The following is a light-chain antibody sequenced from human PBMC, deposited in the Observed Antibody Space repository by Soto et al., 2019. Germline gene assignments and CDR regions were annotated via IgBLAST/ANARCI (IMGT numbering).Light chain of an antibody. CDR1: QSVSSN. CDR2: GAS. Sequence: EIVKTQSPATLSVSPGERATLSCRASQSVSSNLAWYQQKPGQAPRLXXYGASTRADGIPVRFSGSGSGTEFTLTISSLQSEDFAVYACQQYNNWHPWTFGQGTKVDIK. J-gene: IGKJ1*01. CDR3: QQYNNWHPWT. V-gene: IGKV3-15*01.